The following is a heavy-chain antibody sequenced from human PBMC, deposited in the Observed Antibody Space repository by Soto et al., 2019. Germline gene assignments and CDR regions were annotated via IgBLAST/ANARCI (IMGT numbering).Heavy chain of an antibody. Sequence: QVQLVQSGAEVKKPGSSVKVSCKASGGTFSSYAISWVRQAPGQGLEWMGGIIPIFGTANYAQKFQGRVTITADESTSPAYMELSSLRSEDTAVYYCARGYYGSGSYYPKNSYFYGMDVWGQGTTVTVSS. D-gene: IGHD3-10*01. CDR1: GGTFSSYA. CDR2: IIPIFGTA. J-gene: IGHJ6*02. V-gene: IGHV1-69*01. CDR3: ARGYYGSGSYYPKNSYFYGMDV.